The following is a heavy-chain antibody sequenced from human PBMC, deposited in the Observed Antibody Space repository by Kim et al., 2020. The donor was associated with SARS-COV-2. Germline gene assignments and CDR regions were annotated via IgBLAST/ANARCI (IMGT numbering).Heavy chain of an antibody. Sequence: SETLSLTCTVSGGSISSYYWSWIRQPPGKGLEWIGYIYYSGSTNYNPSLKSRVTISVDTSKNQFSLKLSSVTAADTAVYYCARVGSMVRDGAFDIWGQGTMVTVSS. J-gene: IGHJ3*02. CDR1: GGSISSYY. CDR2: IYYSGST. D-gene: IGHD3-10*01. V-gene: IGHV4-59*13. CDR3: ARVGSMVRDGAFDI.